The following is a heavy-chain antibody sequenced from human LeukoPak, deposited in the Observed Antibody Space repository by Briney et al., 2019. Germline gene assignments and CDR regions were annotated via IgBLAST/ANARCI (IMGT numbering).Heavy chain of an antibody. CDR1: KFTFSNYG. J-gene: IGHJ4*02. CDR3: ARDSTEYSSPGYIDY. CDR2: VSSDGGTK. Sequence: GRSLRLSCTASKFTFSNYGMQWVRQAPGKGLEWVAVVSSDGGTKYYADSVKGRFTISRDNSKNTLYLQMNSLRAEDTAMYYCARDSTEYSSPGYIDYWGQGTLVTVSS. D-gene: IGHD6-6*01. V-gene: IGHV3-30*03.